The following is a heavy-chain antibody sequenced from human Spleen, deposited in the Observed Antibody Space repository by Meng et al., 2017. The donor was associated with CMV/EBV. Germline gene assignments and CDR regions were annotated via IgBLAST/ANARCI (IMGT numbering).Heavy chain of an antibody. CDR1: YTFTRNY. D-gene: IGHD3-10*01. J-gene: IGHJ4*02. V-gene: IGHV1-46*01. Sequence: YTFTRNYLSWVRQAPGQGLEWMGIIDPNGGVSRYAHRFQGRVTVTRDTSTNTVYMELSSLKSEDTAVYYCARGRNYGSGSQYFFDFWGQGTLVTVSS. CDR2: IDPNGGVS. CDR3: ARGRNYGSGSQYFFDF.